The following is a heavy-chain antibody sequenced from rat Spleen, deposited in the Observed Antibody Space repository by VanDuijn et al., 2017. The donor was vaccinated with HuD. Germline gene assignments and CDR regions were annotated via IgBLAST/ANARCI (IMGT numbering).Heavy chain of an antibody. D-gene: IGHD1-10*01. V-gene: IGHV5-20*01. CDR3: TTENYWFAY. J-gene: IGHJ3*01. CDR1: GFTFTNYD. Sequence: EVQLVESGGGLVQPGRSMKLSCAASGFTFTNYDMAWVRQAPTKGPEWVASISFDGSTPYFRDSVKGRFTISRDNTKNTLYLQMNSLRSEDTATYYCTTENYWFAYWGQGTLVTVSS. CDR2: ISFDGSTP.